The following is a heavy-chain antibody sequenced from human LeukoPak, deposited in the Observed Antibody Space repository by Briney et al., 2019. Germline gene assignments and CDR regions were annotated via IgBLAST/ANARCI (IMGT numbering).Heavy chain of an antibody. Sequence: KPGGSLRLSCAASGFTFSSYSMNWVRQAPGKGLEWVSSISSSSSYIYYADSMKGRFTISRDNSKNTLYLQVNSLRAEDTAMYYCARNILFAFDIWGQGTMVTVSS. J-gene: IGHJ3*02. CDR1: GFTFSSYS. CDR3: ARNILFAFDI. CDR2: ISSSSSYI. V-gene: IGHV3-21*04.